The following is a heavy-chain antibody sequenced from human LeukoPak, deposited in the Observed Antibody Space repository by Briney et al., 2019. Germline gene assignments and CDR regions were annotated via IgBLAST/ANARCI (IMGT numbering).Heavy chain of an antibody. CDR3: AREVTGGGYRYYYYYMDV. D-gene: IGHD5-18*01. V-gene: IGHV4-34*01. CDR1: GGSISSYY. CDR2: INHSGST. J-gene: IGHJ6*03. Sequence: SETLSLTCTVSGGSISSYYWSWIRQPPGKGLEWIGEINHSGSTNYNPSLKSRVTISVDTSKNQFSLKLSSVTAADTAVYHCAREVTGGGYRYYYYYMDVWGKGTTVTVSS.